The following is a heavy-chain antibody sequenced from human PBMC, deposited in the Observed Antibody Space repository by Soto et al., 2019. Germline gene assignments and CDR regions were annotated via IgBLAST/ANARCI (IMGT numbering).Heavy chain of an antibody. V-gene: IGHV3-23*01. CDR1: GFIFDTYA. Sequence: GVLRLSCAASGFIFDTYAMNWVRQAPGEGLEWVSAISSSGGTTFYAESVRGRFTISRDNSVNTLYLQMSSLRTEDTAVYYCAHPRGYGVFDAVDIWGQGTMVTVSS. CDR2: ISSSGGTT. D-gene: IGHD4-17*01. CDR3: AHPRGYGVFDAVDI. J-gene: IGHJ3*02.